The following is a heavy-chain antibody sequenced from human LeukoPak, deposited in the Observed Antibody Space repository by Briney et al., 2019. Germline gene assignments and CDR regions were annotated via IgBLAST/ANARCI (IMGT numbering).Heavy chain of an antibody. V-gene: IGHV4-4*02. Sequence: SETLSLTCAVSGGSISSSNWWSWVRQPPGKGLEWIGEIYHSGSTNYNPSLKSRVTISVDKSKNQFSLKLSSVTAADTAVYYCARDSLPRYFDWLLSSRYFDLWGRGTLVTVSS. CDR1: GGSISSSNW. J-gene: IGHJ2*01. CDR3: ARDSLPRYFDWLLSSRYFDL. D-gene: IGHD3-9*01. CDR2: IYHSGST.